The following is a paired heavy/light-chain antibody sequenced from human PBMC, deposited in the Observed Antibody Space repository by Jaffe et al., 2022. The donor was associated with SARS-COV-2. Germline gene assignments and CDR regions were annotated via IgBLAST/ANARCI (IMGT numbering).Heavy chain of an antibody. CDR2: VNPSNSYT. V-gene: IGHV5-10-1*03. Sequence: EVQLVQSGAEVKKPGESLRISCKASGYSFTAYWITWVRQMPGKGLEWMGTVNPSNSYTNYSPSFQGHVTMSADKSIRTAYMQWSSLKASDTAMYYCARGSTNWFDPWGQGTLVTVSS. J-gene: IGHJ5*02. CDR3: ARGSTNWFDP. D-gene: IGHD1-1*01. CDR1: GYSFTAYW.
Light chain of an antibody. J-gene: IGLJ2*01. CDR3: SSYTGSSVI. V-gene: IGLV2-14*01. CDR2: DVS. CDR1: SSDVGGYNF. Sequence: QSALTQPASVSGSPGQSITISCTGTSSDVGGYNFVSWYQQRPGTAPKLMIYDVSDRPPGVSNRFSGSKSGNTASLTISGLQAEDEADYWCSSYTGSSVIFGGGTKLTVL.